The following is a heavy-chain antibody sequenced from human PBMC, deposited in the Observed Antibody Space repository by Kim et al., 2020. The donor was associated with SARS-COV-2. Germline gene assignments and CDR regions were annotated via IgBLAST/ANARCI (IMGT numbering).Heavy chain of an antibody. CDR3: ARGRPAYYYGSGSWRFDP. J-gene: IGHJ5*02. V-gene: IGHV3-7*03. Sequence: GGSLRLSCAASGFTFSSYWMSWVRQAPGKGLEWVANIKQDGSEKYYVDSVKGRFTISRDNAKNSLYLQMNSLRAEDTAVYYCARGRPAYYYGSGSWRFDPWGQGTLVTVSS. D-gene: IGHD3-10*01. CDR1: GFTFSSYW. CDR2: IKQDGSEK.